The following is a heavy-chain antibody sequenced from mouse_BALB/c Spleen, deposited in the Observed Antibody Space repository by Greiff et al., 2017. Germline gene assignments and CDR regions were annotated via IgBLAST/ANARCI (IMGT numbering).Heavy chain of an antibody. Sequence: EVKLMESGGGLVKPGGSLKLSCAASGFAFSSYDMSWVRQTPEKRLEWVAYISSGGGSTYYPDTVKGRFTISRDNAKNTLYLQMSSLKSEDTAMYYCARHEIYGSWFAYWGQGTLVTVSA. CDR2: ISSGGGST. D-gene: IGHD2-2*01. CDR3: ARHEIYGSWFAY. CDR1: GFAFSSYD. J-gene: IGHJ3*01. V-gene: IGHV5-12-1*01.